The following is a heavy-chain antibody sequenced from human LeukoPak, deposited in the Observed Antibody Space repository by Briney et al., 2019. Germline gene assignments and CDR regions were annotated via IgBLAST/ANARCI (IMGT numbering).Heavy chain of an antibody. Sequence: ASVKVSCKVSGYTLTELSMHWVRQAPGKGLEWMGGFDPEDGETIYAQKFQGRVTMTEDTSTDTAYMELSSLRSEDTAVYYCATSGGGSSWSDPLYYHYYMDVWGKGTTVTVSS. D-gene: IGHD6-13*01. J-gene: IGHJ6*03. CDR1: GYTLTELS. CDR2: FDPEDGET. V-gene: IGHV1-24*01. CDR3: ATSGGGSSWSDPLYYHYYMDV.